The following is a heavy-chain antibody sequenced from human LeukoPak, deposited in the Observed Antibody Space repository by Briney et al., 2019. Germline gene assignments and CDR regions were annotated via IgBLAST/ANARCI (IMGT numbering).Heavy chain of an antibody. Sequence: GGSLRLSCAASGFTLSSYAMSWVRQCPGKGLKGFSAISVSGNTYDADSVKGRFTISRDRSKNTLYLQLNSLRAGAAAVYYCARTPPGGLIDYWGQGTLVTVSS. CDR3: ARTPPGGLIDY. CDR2: ISVSGNT. CDR1: GFTLSSYA. D-gene: IGHD1-1*01. V-gene: IGHV3-23*01. J-gene: IGHJ4*02.